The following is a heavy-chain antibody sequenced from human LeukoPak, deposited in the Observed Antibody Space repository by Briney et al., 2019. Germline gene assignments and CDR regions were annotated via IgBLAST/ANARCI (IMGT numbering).Heavy chain of an antibody. D-gene: IGHD6-13*01. J-gene: IGHJ4*02. Sequence: ASVEVSCKVSEYTLTELSMHWVRQAPGKGLEWMGGFDPEDGETIYAQKLQGRVTMTTDTSTSSAYMELRSLRSDDTAVYYCARGGSSSWSRQSDYWGQGTLVTVSS. V-gene: IGHV1-24*01. CDR2: FDPEDGET. CDR1: EYTLTELS. CDR3: ARGGSSSWSRQSDY.